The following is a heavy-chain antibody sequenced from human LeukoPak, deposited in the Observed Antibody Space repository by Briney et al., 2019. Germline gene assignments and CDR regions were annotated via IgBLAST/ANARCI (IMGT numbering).Heavy chain of an antibody. V-gene: IGHV3-23*01. J-gene: IGHJ4*02. CDR2: ISASGDVT. CDR1: GFTFSKFP. CDR3: VRDAWFGESRA. D-gene: IGHD3-10*01. Sequence: GGSLRLSCAASGFTFSKFPMGWVRQAPGRGLEWVSAISASGDVTFYADSLRGRFTISRDNAKNPAYLQMNSLRVEDTAMYYCVRDAWFGESRAGGQGTLVTVSP.